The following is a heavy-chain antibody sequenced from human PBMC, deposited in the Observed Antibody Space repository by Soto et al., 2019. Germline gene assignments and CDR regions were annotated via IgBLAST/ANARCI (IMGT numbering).Heavy chain of an antibody. CDR1: GYSFTSYW. J-gene: IGHJ6*02. D-gene: IGHD6-13*01. CDR3: ARTSAAGKYYYGMDV. Sequence: PGESLNISCTGSGYSFTSYWIGWVRQMPGKGLEWMGIIYPGDSDTRYSPSFQGQVTISADKSINTAYLQWSSLKASDTAMYYCARTSAAGKYYYGMDVWGQGTTVTVSS. V-gene: IGHV5-51*01. CDR2: IYPGDSDT.